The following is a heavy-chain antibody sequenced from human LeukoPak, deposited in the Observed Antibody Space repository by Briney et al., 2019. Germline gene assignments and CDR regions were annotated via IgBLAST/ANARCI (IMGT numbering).Heavy chain of an antibody. V-gene: IGHV3-21*01. J-gene: IGHJ4*02. CDR1: GFTFSSYS. D-gene: IGHD3-10*01. CDR2: ISSSSSYI. Sequence: PGGSLRLSCADSGFTFSSYSMNWVRQAPGKGLEWASSISSSSSYIYYADSVKGRFTISRDNAKKSLYLQMNSLRAEDTAVYYCARDYYGSGSYSIFDYWGQGTLVTVSS. CDR3: ARDYYGSGSYSIFDY.